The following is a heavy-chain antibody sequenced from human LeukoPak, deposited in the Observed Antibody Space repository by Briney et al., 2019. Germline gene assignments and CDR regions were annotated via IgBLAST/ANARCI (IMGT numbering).Heavy chain of an antibody. J-gene: IGHJ6*02. Sequence: GGSLRLSCAASRFDFRIYWMTWVRQAPGKGLEWVANIKQDGSEKYYVDSVRGRLTISRDNAKNSLHLQMNSLRAEDTAVYYCARAPLVGSTDSYFYGMDVWGQGTTVTVSS. CDR2: IKQDGSEK. D-gene: IGHD1-26*01. CDR3: ARAPLVGSTDSYFYGMDV. CDR1: RFDFRIYW. V-gene: IGHV3-7*01.